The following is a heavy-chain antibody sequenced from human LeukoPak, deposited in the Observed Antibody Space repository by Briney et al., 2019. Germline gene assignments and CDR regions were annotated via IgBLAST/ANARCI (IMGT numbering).Heavy chain of an antibody. CDR3: AGGGGLDV. J-gene: IGHJ6*02. V-gene: IGHV3-7*03. D-gene: IGHD3-16*01. CDR2: INHNGNVN. CDR1: GFTFSSYN. Sequence: GGSLRLSCAAAGFTFSSYNMNWVRQAPGKGLEWVASINHNGNVNYYVDSVKGRFTISRDNAKNSLYLQMSNLRAEDTAVYFCAGGGGLDVWGQGATVTVSS.